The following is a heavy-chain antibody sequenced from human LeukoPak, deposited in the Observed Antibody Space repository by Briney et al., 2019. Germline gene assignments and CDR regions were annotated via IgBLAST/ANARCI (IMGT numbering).Heavy chain of an antibody. V-gene: IGHV1-69*04. CDR1: GGTFSSYA. Sequence: SVKVSCKASGGTFSSYAISWVRQAPGQGLEWMGRIIPILGIANYAQKFQGRVTITADKSTSTAYMELSSLRSGDTAVYYCARAEYSSSSGNYYYYYMDVWGKGTTVTVSS. CDR2: IIPILGIA. J-gene: IGHJ6*03. CDR3: ARAEYSSSSGNYYYYYMDV. D-gene: IGHD6-6*01.